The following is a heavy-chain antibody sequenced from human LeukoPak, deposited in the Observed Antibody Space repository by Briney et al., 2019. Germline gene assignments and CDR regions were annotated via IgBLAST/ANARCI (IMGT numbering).Heavy chain of an antibody. Sequence: SETLSLTCTVSGGSLSSGDYYWSWIRPPPGKGLEWIGYIYYSGSTYYNPSLKSRVTISVDTSKNQFSLKLSSVTAADTAVYYCAREAIVVVPAAISGGNWFDPWGQGTLVTVSS. D-gene: IGHD2-2*01. CDR1: GGSLSSGDYY. J-gene: IGHJ5*02. CDR2: IYYSGST. CDR3: AREAIVVVPAAISGGNWFDP. V-gene: IGHV4-30-4*08.